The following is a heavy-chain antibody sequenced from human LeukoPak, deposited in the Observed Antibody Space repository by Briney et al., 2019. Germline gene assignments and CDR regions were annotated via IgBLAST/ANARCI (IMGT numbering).Heavy chain of an antibody. V-gene: IGHV4-59*01. CDR2: IYYSGST. CDR3: ARLPVTNYYYYMDV. J-gene: IGHJ6*03. CDR1: GGSIGSYY. D-gene: IGHD4-17*01. Sequence: SETLSLTCTVSGGSIGSYYWSWIRQPPGKGLEWIGYIYYSGSTNYNPSLKSRVTISVDTSKNQFSLKLSSVTAADTAVYYCARLPVTNYYYYMDVWGKGTTVTVSS.